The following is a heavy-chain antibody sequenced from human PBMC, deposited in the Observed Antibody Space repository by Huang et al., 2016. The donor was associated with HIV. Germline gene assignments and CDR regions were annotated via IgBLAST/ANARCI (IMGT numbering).Heavy chain of an antibody. D-gene: IGHD2-15*01. V-gene: IGHV1-3*01. Sequence: QVQFVQSGAEVKKPGASVKVSCKASRYTVTNYAVHWVRQAPGQRLEWIGWINAANANKKDSGKFQGRVTFSRDAAAATAYMELSSLRHDDTAVYYCAGSRGILRGFDPWGQGTLVTVSS. CDR1: RYTVTNYA. CDR3: AGSRGILRGFDP. CDR2: INAANANK. J-gene: IGHJ5*02.